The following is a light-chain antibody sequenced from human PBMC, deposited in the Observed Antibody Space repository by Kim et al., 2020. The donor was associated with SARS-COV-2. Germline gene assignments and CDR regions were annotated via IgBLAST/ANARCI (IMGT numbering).Light chain of an antibody. CDR3: CSYTNSSRVI. CDR1: TSDIAAYNY. CDR2: DVS. Sequence: GHTIPLSCTGTTSDIAAYNYVSWYQQHPGKAPKFMIYDVSKRPSGVSNRFSGSKSGNTASLTISGLQAEDEADYYCCSYTNSSRVIFGGGTQLTVL. J-gene: IGLJ2*01. V-gene: IGLV2-14*03.